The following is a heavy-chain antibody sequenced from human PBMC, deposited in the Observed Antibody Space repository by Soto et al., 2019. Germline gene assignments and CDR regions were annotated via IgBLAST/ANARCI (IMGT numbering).Heavy chain of an antibody. CDR2: ISSSGGST. CDR1: GFTFSSYA. J-gene: IGHJ4*02. V-gene: IGHV3-23*01. CDR3: AIYQPMTQPRPYFDY. Sequence: EVQLLESGGDLIQPGGSLRLSCAASGFTFSSYAMSWVRQAPGKGLGWVSAISSSGGSTFYADSVKGRFTISRDNYRNTLYLQMNSLRAEDTAIYYCAIYQPMTQPRPYFDYWGQGTLVTVSS. D-gene: IGHD3-22*01.